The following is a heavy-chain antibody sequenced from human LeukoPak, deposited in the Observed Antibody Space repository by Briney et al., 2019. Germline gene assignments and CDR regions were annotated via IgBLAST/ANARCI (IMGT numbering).Heavy chain of an antibody. J-gene: IGHJ4*02. CDR1: GFTFINYA. CDR3: ATSTVAKYDY. Sequence: SGGSLRLSCAASGFTFINYAMTWVRQAPGKGLEWVSAISGSGDSTFNADSVKGRFTTSRDNSKNTLYLQMNSLRAEDTALYYCATSTVAKYDYWGQGTLVAVSS. CDR2: ISGSGDST. D-gene: IGHD4-11*01. V-gene: IGHV3-23*01.